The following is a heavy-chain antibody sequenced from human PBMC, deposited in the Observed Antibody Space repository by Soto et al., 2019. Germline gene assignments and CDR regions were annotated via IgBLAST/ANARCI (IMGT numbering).Heavy chain of an antibody. CDR3: ARDDGDYQFDY. Sequence: SETLSLTCTVSGGSISSSSYYWGWIRQPPGKGLEWIGNIYYRGTTYYNPSLKSRVTISVDTSKNQFSLKLGSVTAADTAVYYCARDDGDYQFDYCGQGTLVTVSS. J-gene: IGHJ4*02. V-gene: IGHV4-39*02. CDR2: IYYRGTT. D-gene: IGHD4-17*01. CDR1: GGSISSSSYY.